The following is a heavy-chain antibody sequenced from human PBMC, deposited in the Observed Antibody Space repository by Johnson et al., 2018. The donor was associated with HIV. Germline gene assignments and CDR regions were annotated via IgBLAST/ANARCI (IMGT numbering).Heavy chain of an antibody. V-gene: IGHV3-64*01. CDR3: ARSRGPMRKDAFDI. Sequence: VQLVESGGGLVQPGGSLRLSCAASGFTFRDFAMSWVRQAPGKGLEYVSAIRSNGGRTYYANSVKGRFTISRDISKNTLYLQMGSLRAEDMAVYYCARSRGPMRKDAFDIWGQGTKVTVSS. D-gene: IGHD3-10*01. CDR1: GFTFRDFA. CDR2: IRSNGGRT. J-gene: IGHJ3*02.